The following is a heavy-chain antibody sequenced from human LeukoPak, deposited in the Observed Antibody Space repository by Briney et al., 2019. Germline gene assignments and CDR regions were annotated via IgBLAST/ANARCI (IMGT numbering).Heavy chain of an antibody. Sequence: PGGSLRLSCAASGFTFSSHGMHWVRQAPGKGLEWVAFIRYDGSNKYYADSVKGRFTISRDNSKNTLYLQMNSLRAEDTAVYYCATDYCGGDCYSYYFDYWGQGTLVTVSS. D-gene: IGHD2-21*01. CDR2: IRYDGSNK. CDR1: GFTFSSHG. J-gene: IGHJ4*02. CDR3: ATDYCGGDCYSYYFDY. V-gene: IGHV3-30*02.